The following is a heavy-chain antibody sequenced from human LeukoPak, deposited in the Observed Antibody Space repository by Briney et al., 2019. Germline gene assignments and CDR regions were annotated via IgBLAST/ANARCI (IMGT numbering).Heavy chain of an antibody. CDR1: GYTFNSYY. D-gene: IGHD2-2*01. CDR3: ARALPAAMGGWFDP. CDR2: INPSGGST. J-gene: IGHJ5*02. V-gene: IGHV1-46*02. Sequence: ASVKVSCKASGYTFNSYYTHWVRQAPGQGLEWMGIINPSGGSTSYAQKFQGRVTMTRDMSTSTVYMELSSLRSEDTAVYYCARALPAAMGGWFDPWGQGTLVTVSS.